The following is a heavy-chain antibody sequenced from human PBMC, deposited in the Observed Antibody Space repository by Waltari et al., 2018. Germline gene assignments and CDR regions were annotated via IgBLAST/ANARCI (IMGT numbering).Heavy chain of an antibody. V-gene: IGHV3-7*03. CDR1: GFTFSSYW. J-gene: IGHJ6*02. CDR3: ARVPTVTTHDYYYGMDV. D-gene: IGHD4-4*01. CDR2: IKQDGSEK. Sequence: EVQLVESGGGLVQPGGSLRLSCAASGFTFSSYWMSWVRPAPGKGLEWVANIKQDGSEKYYVDSVKGRFTISRDNAKNSLYLQMNSLRSEDTAVYYCARVPTVTTHDYYYGMDVWGQGTTVTVSS.